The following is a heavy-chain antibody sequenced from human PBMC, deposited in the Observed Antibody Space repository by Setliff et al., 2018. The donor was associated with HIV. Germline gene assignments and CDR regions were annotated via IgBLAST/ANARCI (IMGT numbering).Heavy chain of an antibody. D-gene: IGHD3-10*01. Sequence: PSETLSLTCAVYGESFSTYFWNWIRQPPGKGLEWIGQINHSGNTNYNPSLKSRVTMSMDPSKNQFSLNLKSVTAADTAVYYCARAGRHDNTVYFDMWGPGTMVTVSS. CDR2: INHSGNT. J-gene: IGHJ3*02. CDR3: ARAGRHDNTVYFDM. CDR1: GESFSTYF. V-gene: IGHV4-34*01.